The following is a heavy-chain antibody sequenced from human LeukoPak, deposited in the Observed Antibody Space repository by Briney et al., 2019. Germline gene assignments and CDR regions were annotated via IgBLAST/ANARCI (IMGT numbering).Heavy chain of an antibody. D-gene: IGHD1-14*01. CDR1: GFTFSNYW. Sequence: GGSLRLSCVASGFTFSNYWMSWVRQAPGKGLEWVANIKRDGRDKNSVDSVKGRFTISRDNAMNSMFLQMNSLRVEDTAVYYCARESRITGTTTSGFDIWGQGTMVTVSS. J-gene: IGHJ3*02. CDR3: ARESRITGTTTSGFDI. CDR2: IKRDGRDK. V-gene: IGHV3-7*01.